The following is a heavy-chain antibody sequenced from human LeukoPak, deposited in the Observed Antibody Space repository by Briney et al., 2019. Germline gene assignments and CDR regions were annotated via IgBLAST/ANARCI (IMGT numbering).Heavy chain of an antibody. J-gene: IGHJ4*02. V-gene: IGHV1-46*01. CDR1: GYTFTSYY. Sequence: ASVKVSCKASGYTFTSYYMHWVRQAPGQGLEWMGIINPSGGSTSYAQKFQGRVTMTRDMSTSTDYMELSSLRSEDTAVYYCARFAVHRRITVAGQFGLDYWGQGTLVSLSS. CDR3: ARFAVHRRITVAGQFGLDY. CDR2: INPSGGST. D-gene: IGHD6-19*01.